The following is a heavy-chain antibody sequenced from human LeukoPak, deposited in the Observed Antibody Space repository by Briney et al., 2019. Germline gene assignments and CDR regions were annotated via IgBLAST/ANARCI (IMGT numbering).Heavy chain of an antibody. D-gene: IGHD6-19*01. V-gene: IGHV4-39*01. Sequence: PSETLSLTCTVSGGSVSSNSHYWGWIRQPPGKGLEWIGSVYYSGTTYYNPSLRSRVTISVDTSRNQFSLKLSSLTAADTAMYYCARGPQWLGYYYFDYWGQGTLVTVSS. J-gene: IGHJ4*02. CDR2: VYYSGTT. CDR1: GGSVSSNSHY. CDR3: ARGPQWLGYYYFDY.